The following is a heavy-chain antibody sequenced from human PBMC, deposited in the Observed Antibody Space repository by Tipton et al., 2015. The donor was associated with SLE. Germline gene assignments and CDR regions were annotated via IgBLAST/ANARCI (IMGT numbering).Heavy chain of an antibody. J-gene: IGHJ6*03. V-gene: IGHV1-8*01. Sequence: QSGPAVKKPGASVKVSCKASGYTLTDYDINWVRQAAGQGLEWMGTMTPNSDDTGLAQKFQGRVSLTRNTSVSTAFMELTSLRSDDTAVYYCARGIRFLPTRSHNSYYYMDVWGKGTTVTVSS. CDR2: MTPNSDDT. D-gene: IGHD2/OR15-2a*01. CDR1: GYTLTDYD. CDR3: ARGIRFLPTRSHNSYYYMDV.